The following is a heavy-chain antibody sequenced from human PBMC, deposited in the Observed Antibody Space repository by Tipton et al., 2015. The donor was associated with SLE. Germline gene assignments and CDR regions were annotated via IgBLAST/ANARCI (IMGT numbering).Heavy chain of an antibody. V-gene: IGHV3-21*01. CDR1: GFTFSTYT. Sequence: SLRLSCEASGFTFSTYTMNWVRQAPGKGLEWVSSIIRSSSYIAYADSVKGRFTISRDNAKNLLFLQLKSLRAEDTAVYYCARGSVYHDIPYMDVWDKGTTVTVSS. J-gene: IGHJ6*03. D-gene: IGHD3-9*01. CDR3: ARGSVYHDIPYMDV. CDR2: IIRSSSYI.